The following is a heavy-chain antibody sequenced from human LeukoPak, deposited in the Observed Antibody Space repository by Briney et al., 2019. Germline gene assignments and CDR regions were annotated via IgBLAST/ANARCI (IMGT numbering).Heavy chain of an antibody. V-gene: IGHV3-64*01. J-gene: IGHJ4*02. CDR3: AREEPLLTFDY. CDR1: GFTFSSYS. D-gene: IGHD1-14*01. CDR2: ISSNGGST. Sequence: GGSLRLSCAASGFTFSSYSMNWVRQAPGKGLEYVSAISSNGGSTYYANSVKGRFTISRDNSKNTLYLQMGSLRAEDMAVYYCAREEPLLTFDYWGQGTLVTVSS.